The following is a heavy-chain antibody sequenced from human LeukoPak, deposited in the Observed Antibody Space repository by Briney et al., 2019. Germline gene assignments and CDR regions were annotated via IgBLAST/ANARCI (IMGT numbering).Heavy chain of an antibody. J-gene: IGHJ4*02. CDR3: AREGIAVAGNY. D-gene: IGHD6-19*01. Sequence: PGGSLRLSSAASGFTFSSYWMSWVRQAPGKGLEWVANIKQDGSEEYYVDSVKGRFTISRDNAKNSLYLQMNSLRAEDTAVYYCAREGIAVAGNYWGQGTLVTVSS. CDR2: IKQDGSEE. CDR1: GFTFSSYW. V-gene: IGHV3-7*03.